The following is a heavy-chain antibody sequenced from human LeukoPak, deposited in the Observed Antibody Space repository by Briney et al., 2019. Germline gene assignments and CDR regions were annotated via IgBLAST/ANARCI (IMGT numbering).Heavy chain of an antibody. CDR2: INANSGTT. Sequence: GGSLRLSCAASGFTFRSYAMSWLRQPPGKGLEWVSTINANSGTTSYAASVRGRFTISRDNSKNTLYLQLNTLRADDTATYYCAKPISGGLAVTADWFHPWGQGTLVVVSS. D-gene: IGHD6-19*01. J-gene: IGHJ5*01. CDR3: AKPISGGLAVTADWFHP. V-gene: IGHV3-23*01. CDR1: GFTFRSYA.